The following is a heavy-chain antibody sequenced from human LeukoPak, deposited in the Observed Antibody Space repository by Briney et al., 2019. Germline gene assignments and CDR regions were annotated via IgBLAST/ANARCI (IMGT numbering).Heavy chain of an antibody. V-gene: IGHV1-2*04. D-gene: IGHD4-17*01. CDR1: GYTFTSYY. Sequence: ASVKVSCKASGYTFTSYYMHWVRQAPGQGLEWMGWINPNSGGTNYAQKFQGWVTMTRDTSISTAYMELSRLRSDDTAVYYCARDRGLIDYGDYHDAFDIWGQGTMVTVSS. CDR2: INPNSGGT. CDR3: ARDRGLIDYGDYHDAFDI. J-gene: IGHJ3*02.